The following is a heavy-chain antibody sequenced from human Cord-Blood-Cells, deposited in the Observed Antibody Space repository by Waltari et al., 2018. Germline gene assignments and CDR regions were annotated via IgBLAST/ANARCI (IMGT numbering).Heavy chain of an antibody. CDR1: GSTFSSYA. V-gene: IGHV3-23*01. CDR3: AKMQYGAGSFDY. J-gene: IGHJ4*02. Sequence: EVQLLESGGGLVQPGGSLRLSFAASGSTFSSYAMSWVRQAQGKGLEGVSAISGSGGSTYYADSVKGRFTISRDNSKNTLYLQMNSLRAEDTAVYYCAKMQYGAGSFDYWGQGTLVTVSS. CDR2: ISGSGGST. D-gene: IGHD1-26*01.